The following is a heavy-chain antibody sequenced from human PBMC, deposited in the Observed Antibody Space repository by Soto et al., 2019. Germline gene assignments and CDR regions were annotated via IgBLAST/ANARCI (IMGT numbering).Heavy chain of an antibody. CDR1: GFTFSSYA. Sequence: PGGSLRLSCAASGFTFSSYAMSWVRQAPGKGLEWVSAISGSGGSTYYADSVKGRFTISRDNSKNTLYLQMNSLRAEDTAVYYCAKGSPHPWNTVTTGAFDIWGQGTMVTVSS. CDR2: ISGSGGST. V-gene: IGHV3-23*01. J-gene: IGHJ3*02. D-gene: IGHD4-17*01. CDR3: AKGSPHPWNTVTTGAFDI.